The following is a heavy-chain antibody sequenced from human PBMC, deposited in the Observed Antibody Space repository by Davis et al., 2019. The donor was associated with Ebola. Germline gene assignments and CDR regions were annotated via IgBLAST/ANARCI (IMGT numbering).Heavy chain of an antibody. CDR3: ARAQFPTTSDH. Sequence: ASVKVSCKASGYTFTNYGITWVRQAPGQGLEWMGWINPHNGNTNYAQNVQGRVTMTADTSTRTAYMEVGSLKSDDTAVYYCARAQFPTTSDHWGQGTLVTVSS. CDR1: GYTFTNYG. J-gene: IGHJ4*02. CDR2: INPHNGNT. D-gene: IGHD1-1*01. V-gene: IGHV1-18*04.